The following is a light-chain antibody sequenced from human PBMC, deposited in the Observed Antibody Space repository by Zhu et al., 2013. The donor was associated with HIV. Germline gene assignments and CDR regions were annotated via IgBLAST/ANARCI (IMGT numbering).Light chain of an antibody. CDR3: QQRNNWPPVFT. J-gene: IGKJ3*01. Sequence: EIVLTQSPGTLSLSPGETATLSCRASHRVSSAYLAWYQQIPGQAPRLLISGTSNRATGIPARFSGNGSGTDFTLTISSLEPEDFAIYYCQQRNNWPPVFTFGPGTKVEIK. CDR1: HRVSSAY. V-gene: IGKV3-11*01. CDR2: GTS.